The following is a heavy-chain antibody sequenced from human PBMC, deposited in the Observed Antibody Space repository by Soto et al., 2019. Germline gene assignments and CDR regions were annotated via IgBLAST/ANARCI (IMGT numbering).Heavy chain of an antibody. CDR3: ARGYYGSGIPYYNYMDV. CDR1: GGSISSSSYY. V-gene: IGHV4-39*01. Sequence: PSETLSLTCTVSGGSISSSSYYWGWIRQPPGKGLEWIGSIYNSGSTYYIPSLKSRGTISVDTSKNQFSLKLSSVTAADTAVYYCARGYYGSGIPYYNYMDVWDKGTTVTVSS. D-gene: IGHD3-10*01. CDR2: IYNSGST. J-gene: IGHJ6*03.